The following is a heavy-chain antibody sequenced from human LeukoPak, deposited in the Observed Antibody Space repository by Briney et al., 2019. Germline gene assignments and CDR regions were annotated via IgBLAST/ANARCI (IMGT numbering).Heavy chain of an antibody. Sequence: PSETLSLTCAVSGASISSFFCNWVRQPPGKGLEWIGYIYKSENTNYNPSLKSRVTISGDTSKNEFSLKLTSVTAADTAEYYCVIGEGWQPDYWGQGTRVTVSS. CDR3: VIGEGWQPDY. D-gene: IGHD5-24*01. V-gene: IGHV4-59*01. CDR2: IYKSENT. J-gene: IGHJ4*01. CDR1: GASISSFF.